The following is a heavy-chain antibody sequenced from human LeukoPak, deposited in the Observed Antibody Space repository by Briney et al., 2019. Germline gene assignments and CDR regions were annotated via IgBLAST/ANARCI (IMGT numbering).Heavy chain of an antibody. CDR2: IYYSGST. V-gene: IGHV4-39*01. CDR3: ARGPVYCSGGSCYPDAFYM. Sequence: SETLSLTCTLSGGSVSSRCYYWAWIRQPPGKGLEWIGSIYYSGSTYYNPSLKSRVTISVDTSKNQFSLKLSSVTAADTAVYYCARGPVYCSGGSCYPDAFYMWGKGNIVSVSS. J-gene: IGHJ3*02. CDR1: GGSVSSRCYY. D-gene: IGHD2-15*01.